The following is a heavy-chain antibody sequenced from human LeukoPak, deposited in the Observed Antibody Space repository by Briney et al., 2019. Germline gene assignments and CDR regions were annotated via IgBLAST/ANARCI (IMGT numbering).Heavy chain of an antibody. Sequence: SVKVSCKASGGTFSRYAISWVPQSPGQRLECMGGIIPIFGTANYAQKFQGRVTITADESTSTAYMELSSLRSEDTAVYHCARRPRLSDAFDIWGQGTMVTVSS. D-gene: IGHD4/OR15-4a*01. CDR1: GGTFSRYA. J-gene: IGHJ3*02. CDR3: ARRPRLSDAFDI. CDR2: IIPIFGTA. V-gene: IGHV1-69*13.